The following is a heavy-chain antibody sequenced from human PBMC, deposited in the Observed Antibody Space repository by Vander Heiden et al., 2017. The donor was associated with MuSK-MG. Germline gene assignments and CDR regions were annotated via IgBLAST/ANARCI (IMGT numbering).Heavy chain of an antibody. J-gene: IGHJ4*02. CDR2: IKQDGSEK. CDR1: GLTFSTYW. V-gene: IGHV3-7*03. CDR3: ARLQAGY. Sequence: EVQLVESGGGLVQPGGSLRLSCVVSGLTFSTYWMNWVRRAPGKGLEWVANIKQDGSEKNYVDSVKGRFTISRDNAKNSLYLQMNSLRAEDTAVYYCARLQAGYWGQGTLVTVSS.